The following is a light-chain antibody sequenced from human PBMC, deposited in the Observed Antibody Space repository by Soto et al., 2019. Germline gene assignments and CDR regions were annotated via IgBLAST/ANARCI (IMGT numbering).Light chain of an antibody. V-gene: IGKV1-39*01. CDR3: QQSYSTPIT. J-gene: IGKJ5*01. CDR2: AAS. Sequence: DIQMAQSPSSLSAXXXXXXXXXXXASQSISSYLNWYXXKQGKXXKXXIYAASSLQSGVPSRFSGSGSGTDLTLTISSLQPEDFETYYCQQSYSTPITFGQGTRLEIK. CDR1: QSISSY.